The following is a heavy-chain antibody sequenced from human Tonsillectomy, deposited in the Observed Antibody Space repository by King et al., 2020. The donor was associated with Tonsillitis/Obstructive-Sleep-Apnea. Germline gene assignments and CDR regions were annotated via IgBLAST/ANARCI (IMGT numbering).Heavy chain of an antibody. J-gene: IGHJ4*02. V-gene: IGHV3-43*01. D-gene: IGHD1-1*01. CDR2: ISWDGSNT. Sequence: VQLVESGGVVVQPGGSLRLSCAASGFTFTDYTMHWVRQAPGKGLEWVSLISWDGSNTYYADSVKGRCTISRDNSKNSLYLQMNSLRTEDTALYYCAKERGTIYFDSWGQGTLVTVSS. CDR1: GFTFTDYT. CDR3: AKERGTIYFDS.